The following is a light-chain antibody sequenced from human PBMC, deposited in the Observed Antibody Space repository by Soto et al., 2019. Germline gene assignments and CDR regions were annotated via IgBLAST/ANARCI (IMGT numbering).Light chain of an antibody. CDR2: DVS. V-gene: IGLV2-14*03. J-gene: IGLJ2*01. Sequence: QSALTQPASVSGSPGQSITISCTGTSSDVGGYTYVSWYQHHPGKAPKLMNYDVSNRPSGVANRFSGSNSGNTASLTISGLQAEDEADYYCSSYTSSSPPVFGGGTKLTVL. CDR3: SSYTSSSPPV. CDR1: SSDVGGYTY.